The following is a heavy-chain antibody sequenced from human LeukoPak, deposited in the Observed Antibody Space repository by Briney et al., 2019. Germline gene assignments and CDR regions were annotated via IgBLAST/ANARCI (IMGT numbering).Heavy chain of an antibody. J-gene: IGHJ3*02. CDR3: ARHKTGAFDI. CDR1: GGSISSYY. Sequence: SETLSLTCTVSGGSISSYYWSWIRQPPGKGLEWIGYIYYSGSTNYNPSLKSRVTISVDTSKNQFSLKLSSVTAADTAVYYCARHKTGAFDIWGQGTMVTVSS. V-gene: IGHV4-59*01. D-gene: IGHD2-21*01. CDR2: IYYSGST.